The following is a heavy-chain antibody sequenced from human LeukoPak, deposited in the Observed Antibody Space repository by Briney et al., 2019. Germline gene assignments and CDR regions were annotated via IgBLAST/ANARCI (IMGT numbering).Heavy chain of an antibody. CDR1: GYTFTSYG. Sequence: ASVKVSCKASGYTFTSYGISWVRQAPGQGLEWMGWISAYNGNTNYAQKFQGRVTMTRDTSVSTAYMELSRLRSDDTAVYYCARDGGDGDYVLGYWGQGTLVTVSS. J-gene: IGHJ4*02. CDR3: ARDGGDGDYVLGY. CDR2: ISAYNGNT. D-gene: IGHD4-17*01. V-gene: IGHV1-18*01.